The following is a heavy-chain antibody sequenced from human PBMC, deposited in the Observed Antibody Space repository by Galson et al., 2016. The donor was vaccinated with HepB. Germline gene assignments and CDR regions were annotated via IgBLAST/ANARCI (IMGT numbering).Heavy chain of an antibody. V-gene: IGHV3-48*04. J-gene: IGHJ4*02. CDR1: GFAFSSHS. CDR3: ARGDGTNWDFGY. CDR2: ISGSSDKI. Sequence: SLILSCAASGFAFSSHSMHWVRQAPGKGLEWLAYISGSSDKIYYGDSVKGRFTISRDNARNLLFLQMDGLRAEDTAVYFCARGDGTNWDFGYWGQGTLVTVSS. D-gene: IGHD7-27*01.